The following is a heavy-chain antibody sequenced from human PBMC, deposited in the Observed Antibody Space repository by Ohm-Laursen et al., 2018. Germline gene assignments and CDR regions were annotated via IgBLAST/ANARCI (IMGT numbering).Heavy chain of an antibody. Sequence: SLRLSCAASGFTFSRNGMHWVRQAPGKGLEWVAVIWYDGSNKYYADSVKGQFTISRDNSENTLYLQMNSLRAEDTAVYYCARDTTLGYSGYDLNYWGQGTLVTVPS. CDR1: GFTFSRNG. J-gene: IGHJ4*02. CDR3: ARDTTLGYSGYDLNY. V-gene: IGHV3-33*01. D-gene: IGHD5-12*01. CDR2: IWYDGSNK.